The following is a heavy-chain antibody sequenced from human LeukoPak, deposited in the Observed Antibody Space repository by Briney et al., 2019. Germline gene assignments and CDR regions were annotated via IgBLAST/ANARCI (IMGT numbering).Heavy chain of an antibody. CDR2: ISYDGSNK. Sequence: PGRSLRLSCAASGFTFSSYGMHWVRQAPGKGLEWVAVISYDGSNKYYADSVKGRFTISRDNSKNTLYLQMNSLRAEDTAVYYCASTPGGGYWGQGTLVTVSS. CDR1: GFTFSSYG. CDR3: ASTPGGGY. J-gene: IGHJ4*02. D-gene: IGHD1-14*01. V-gene: IGHV3-30*03.